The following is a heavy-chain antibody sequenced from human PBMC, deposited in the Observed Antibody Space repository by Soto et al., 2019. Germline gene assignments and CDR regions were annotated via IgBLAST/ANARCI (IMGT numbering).Heavy chain of an antibody. Sequence: LSLTCTVSGGSVSNYYLSWIRQPAEKGLEWIGRFYSGGSTNYNPSLKSRVTMSVDTSKNQFSLKLTSVTAADTAMYYCASNGYYYYYGMDVWGQGTTVTVSS. D-gene: IGHD2-8*01. J-gene: IGHJ6*02. CDR2: FYSGGST. CDR3: ASNGYYYYYGMDV. V-gene: IGHV4-4*07. CDR1: GGSVSNYY.